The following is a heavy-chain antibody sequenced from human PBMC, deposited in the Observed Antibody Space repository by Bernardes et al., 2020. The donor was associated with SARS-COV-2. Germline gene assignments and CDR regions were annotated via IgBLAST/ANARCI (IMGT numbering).Heavy chain of an antibody. D-gene: IGHD3-10*01. V-gene: IGHV3-23*01. J-gene: IGHJ4*02. CDR1: GFTFSSYA. CDR2: ISGSGGST. Sequence: GGSLRLSCAASGFTFSSYAMSWVRQAPGKGLEWVSAISGSGGSTYYADSVKGRFTISRDNSKNTLYLQMNSLRAEDTAVYYCAKDQAYGSANQKPGSQIYLVAMRGGYFDYWGQGTLVTVSS. CDR3: AKDQAYGSANQKPGSQIYLVAMRGGYFDY.